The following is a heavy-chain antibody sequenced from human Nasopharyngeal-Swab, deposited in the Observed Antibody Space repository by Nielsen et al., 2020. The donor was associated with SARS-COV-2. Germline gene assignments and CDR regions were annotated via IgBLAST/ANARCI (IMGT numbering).Heavy chain of an antibody. Sequence: WIRQPPGKGLEWIGYIYYSGSTYYNPSLESRVTISVDTSKNQFSLKLSSVTAADTAVYYCARGGAARPGFDHWGQGALVTVSS. J-gene: IGHJ4*02. CDR3: ARGGAARPGFDH. D-gene: IGHD6-6*01. CDR2: IYYSGST. V-gene: IGHV4-31*02.